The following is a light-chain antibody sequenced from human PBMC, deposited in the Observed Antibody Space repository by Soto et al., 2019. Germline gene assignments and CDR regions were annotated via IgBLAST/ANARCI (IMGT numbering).Light chain of an antibody. V-gene: IGKV3-11*01. CDR2: DAT. J-gene: IGKJ4*01. Sequence: EIVLTQSPATLSLSPGERATLSCRASQSVSNLLAWFQQKPGQTPRLLIYDATKRAAGIPARFSGSGSGTDFTLTISSLEPEDFAVDYCQQCNGWPLTFGGGTKVEIK. CDR3: QQCNGWPLT. CDR1: QSVSNL.